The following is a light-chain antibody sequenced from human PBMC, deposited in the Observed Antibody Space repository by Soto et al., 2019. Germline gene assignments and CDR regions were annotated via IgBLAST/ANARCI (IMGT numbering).Light chain of an antibody. V-gene: IGKV3-20*01. CDR1: HSVSSSY. J-gene: IGKJ1*01. CDR2: GAS. Sequence: EIVLKKSPGTLSLSPGERASLSCRASHSVSSSYLAWYQQKPGQAPRLLIYGASSRATGIPDRFSGSGSGTDFTLTISRLEPEDFAVYYCQQYGSSPQTFGQGTKVDI. CDR3: QQYGSSPQT.